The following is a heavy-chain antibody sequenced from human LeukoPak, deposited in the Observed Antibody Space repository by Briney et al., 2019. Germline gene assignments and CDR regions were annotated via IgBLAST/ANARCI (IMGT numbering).Heavy chain of an antibody. CDR1: GFTFGEYA. CDR3: TRDGAAAGTFYYYYYMDV. D-gene: IGHD6-13*01. CDR2: IRSKAYGGTT. V-gene: IGHV3-49*04. J-gene: IGHJ6*03. Sequence: GGSLRLSCTASGFTFGEYAMSWVRQAPGKGLEWVGFIRSKAYGGTTEYAASVKGRFTISRDDSKRIAYLQMNSLKTEDTAVYYCTRDGAAAGTFYYYYYMDVWGKGTTVTVSS.